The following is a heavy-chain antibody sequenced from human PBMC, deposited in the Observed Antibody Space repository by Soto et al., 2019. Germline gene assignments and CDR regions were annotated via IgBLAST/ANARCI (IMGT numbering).Heavy chain of an antibody. CDR1: GYTFTSYY. V-gene: IGHV1-46*01. Sequence: QVQLVQSGAEVKKPGASVKVSCKASGYTFTSYYIHWVRQAPGQGLEWMGIINPSGGSTSYAQKFQGXXTXTXXTSTSTVYMELSSLRSEDTAVYYCARGAAGSGFDYWGQGTLVIVSS. CDR2: INPSGGST. D-gene: IGHD6-13*01. CDR3: ARGAAGSGFDY. J-gene: IGHJ4*02.